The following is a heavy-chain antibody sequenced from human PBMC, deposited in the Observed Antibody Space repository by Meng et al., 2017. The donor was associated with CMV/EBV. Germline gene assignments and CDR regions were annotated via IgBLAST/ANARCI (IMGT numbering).Heavy chain of an antibody. CDR1: GGSISSYY. CDR3: AREMPIAAAGCFDY. J-gene: IGHJ4*02. D-gene: IGHD6-13*01. V-gene: IGHV4-4*07. Sequence: QVQLQESGPGLVKPSEPLSLTCTVSGGSISSYYWSWIRHPAGKGLEWIGRIYTSGSTNYNPSLKSRVTMSVDTSKNQFSLKLSSVTAADTAVYYCAREMPIAAAGCFDYWGQGTLVTVSS. CDR2: IYTSGST.